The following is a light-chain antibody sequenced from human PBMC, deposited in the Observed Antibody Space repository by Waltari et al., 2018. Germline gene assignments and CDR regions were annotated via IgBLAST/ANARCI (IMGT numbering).Light chain of an antibody. V-gene: IGKV1-39*01. CDR2: AAS. Sequence: DILSIQSHSSLSASVGDRVTITCRASQSIGTYLNWYQHKPGRAPELLIYAASTLQGGVPSRFSGSGSETHFTLAISSLQREDFATYYCQQSYTTPRTFGQGTKVEIK. CDR3: QQSYTTPRT. CDR1: QSIGTY. J-gene: IGKJ1*01.